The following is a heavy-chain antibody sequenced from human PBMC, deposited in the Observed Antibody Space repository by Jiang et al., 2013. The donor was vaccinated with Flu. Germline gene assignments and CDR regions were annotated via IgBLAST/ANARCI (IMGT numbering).Heavy chain of an antibody. D-gene: IGHD1-26*01. V-gene: IGHV4-61*01. Sequence: SGSGLVKPSETLSLTCTVSGDSVTSGNYHWSWIRQSPGKGLEWIGYFDYGGSSNYNPSLQSRVTTSVDTSKNQFFLTLTSVTAADTAVYYCANYFKGYGGKGFWGQGTLVTVSS. J-gene: IGHJ4*02. CDR2: FDYGGSS. CDR3: ANYFKGYGGKGF. CDR1: GDSVTSGNYH.